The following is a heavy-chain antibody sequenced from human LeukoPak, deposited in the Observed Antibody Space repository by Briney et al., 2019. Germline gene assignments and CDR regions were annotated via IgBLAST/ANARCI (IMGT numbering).Heavy chain of an antibody. V-gene: IGHV3-30*02. CDR1: GFTFSNYG. D-gene: IGHD3-10*01. CDR2: IRYDGSNK. J-gene: IGHJ5*02. CDR3: AKGEWEYYYGSGSYPNWFDP. Sequence: PGGSLRLSCAASGFTFSNYGMHWVRQAPGKGLEWVAFIRYDGSNKYYADSVKGRFTISRDNSKNTLYLQMNSLRAEDTAVYYCAKGEWEYYYGSGSYPNWFDPWGQGTLVTVSS.